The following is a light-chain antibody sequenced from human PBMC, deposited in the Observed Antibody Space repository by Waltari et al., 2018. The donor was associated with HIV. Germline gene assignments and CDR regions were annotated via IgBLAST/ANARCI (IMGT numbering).Light chain of an antibody. CDR1: QSLSNY. CDR3: QLRSNRPPTWT. Sequence: EIVLTQSPATLSLSPGERATLSCRASQSLSNYLAWYQHKPGQAPGLLIYDASNRAPGIAARFSGSGSGTDFSLTISSLEPEDFAVYYCQLRSNRPPTWTFGQGTKVEIK. J-gene: IGKJ1*01. V-gene: IGKV3-11*01. CDR2: DAS.